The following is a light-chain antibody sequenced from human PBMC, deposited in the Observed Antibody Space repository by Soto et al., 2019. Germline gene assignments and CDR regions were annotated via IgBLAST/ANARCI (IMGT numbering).Light chain of an antibody. CDR2: DVT. Sequence: QSVLTQPASVSGSPGQSITIFCTGTSSDIGGYNYVSWYQQRPGKPPKLMIYDVTNRPSGVSNRFSGSKSGSTASLTISGLQAEDEGDYYCSSYTNGNTMVFGGGTKLTVL. V-gene: IGLV2-14*03. CDR1: SSDIGGYNY. CDR3: SSYTNGNTMV. J-gene: IGLJ3*02.